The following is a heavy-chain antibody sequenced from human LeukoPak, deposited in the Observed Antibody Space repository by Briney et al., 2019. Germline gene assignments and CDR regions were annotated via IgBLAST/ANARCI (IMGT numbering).Heavy chain of an antibody. CDR1: GFTFSSYD. CDR2: IGAAGDT. V-gene: IGHV3-13*04. Sequence: PGGSLRLSCAASGFTFSSYDMHWVRRATGKGLEWVSAIGAAGDTYYPGSVKGRFTISRENAKNSLYLQMNSLRAGDTAVYYCARAVAGSNSFDYWGQGTLDTVSS. CDR3: ARAVAGSNSFDY. J-gene: IGHJ4*02. D-gene: IGHD6-19*01.